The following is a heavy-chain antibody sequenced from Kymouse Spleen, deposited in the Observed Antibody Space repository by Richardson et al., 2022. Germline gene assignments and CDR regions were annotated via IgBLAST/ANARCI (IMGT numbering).Heavy chain of an antibody. D-gene: IGHD6-13*01. CDR3: ARGRSSSWYHFDY. CDR1: GGSFSGYY. V-gene: IGHV4-34*01. J-gene: IGHJ4*02. CDR2: INHSGST. Sequence: QVQLQQWGAGLLKPSETLSLTCAVYGGSFSGYYWSWIRQPPGKGLEWIGEINHSGSTNYNPSLKSRVTISVDTSKNQFSLKLSSVTAADTAVYYCARGRSSSWYHFDYWGQGTLVTVSS.